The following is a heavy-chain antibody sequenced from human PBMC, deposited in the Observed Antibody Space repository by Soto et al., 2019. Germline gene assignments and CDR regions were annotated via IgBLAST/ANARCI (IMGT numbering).Heavy chain of an antibody. D-gene: IGHD3-10*01. CDR3: AKEAPYGSGSYYKYFQH. V-gene: IGHV3-23*01. CDR1: GFTFSSYA. J-gene: IGHJ1*01. CDR2: ISCSGGST. Sequence: GGSLRLSCAASGFTFSSYAMSWVRQAPGKGLEWVSAISCSGGSTYYADSVKGRFTISRDNSKNTLYLQMNSLSAEDTAVYYCAKEAPYGSGSYYKYFQHWGQGTLVTVSS.